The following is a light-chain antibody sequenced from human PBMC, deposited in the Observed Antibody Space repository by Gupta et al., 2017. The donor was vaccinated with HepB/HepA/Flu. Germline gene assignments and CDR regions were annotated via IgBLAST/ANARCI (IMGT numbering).Light chain of an antibody. V-gene: IGKV1-16*01. Sequence: DIQMTQSPSSLSASVGDRVTITCRASQGISTSLDWFQQKPGKAPKSLIYAASRWRTGVPSRFSGSGSGTEFTLTISSRQPEDFANYYCQHEDSSPFTFGGGTKVEI. CDR3: QHEDSSPFT. J-gene: IGKJ4*01. CDR1: QGISTS. CDR2: AAS.